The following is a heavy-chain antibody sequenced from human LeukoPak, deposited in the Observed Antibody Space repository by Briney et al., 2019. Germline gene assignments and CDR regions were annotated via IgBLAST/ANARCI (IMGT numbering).Heavy chain of an antibody. CDR1: GFTVSDNY. CDR3: ARVQEEDWYFDL. V-gene: IGHV3-53*01. CDR2: IFRAGYT. J-gene: IGHJ2*01. Sequence: GGSLRLSCAASGFTVSDNYMSWVRQAPGKGLEWVSVIFRAGYTYHADSVKGRFTISRDNSRNTLYLQMKSLRAEDTAVYYCARVQEEDWYFDLWGRGTLVTVSS.